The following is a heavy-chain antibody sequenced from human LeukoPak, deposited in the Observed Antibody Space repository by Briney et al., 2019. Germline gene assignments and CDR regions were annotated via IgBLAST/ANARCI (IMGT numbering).Heavy chain of an antibody. CDR2: ISYDGSNK. CDR3: ARKKTMSLDY. CDR1: GFTFSSYA. V-gene: IGHV3-30*04. Sequence: PGRSLRLSCAASGFTFSSYAMHWVRQAPGKGLEWVAVISYDGSNKYYADSVKGRFTISRDNSKNTLYLQMNSLRAEDTAVYYCARKKTMSLDYGGKGPLAPVSS. J-gene: IGHJ4*02. D-gene: IGHD3-10*02.